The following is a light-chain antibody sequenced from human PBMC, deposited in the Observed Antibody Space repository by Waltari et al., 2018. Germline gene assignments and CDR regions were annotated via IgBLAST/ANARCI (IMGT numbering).Light chain of an antibody. Sequence: DIQMTQSPSSLSASIGDRATFPCRASQSISSWLAWYQQKPGKAPKLLISKASTLESGVPSRFSGSGSGTEFTLTISSLQPDDFATYYCQQYTSFSLTFGGGTTVEIK. V-gene: IGKV1-5*03. CDR3: QQYTSFSLT. CDR2: KAS. CDR1: QSISSW. J-gene: IGKJ4*01.